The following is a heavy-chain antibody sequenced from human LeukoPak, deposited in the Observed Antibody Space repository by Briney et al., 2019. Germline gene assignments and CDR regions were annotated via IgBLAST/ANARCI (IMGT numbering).Heavy chain of an antibody. Sequence: GESLRLSCAASGFTVSSNYMSWARQPPGKGLEWVSVIYSGGSTYYADSVKGRFTISRDNSKNTVYLQMNSLRAEDTAIYYCARAGVLRYLGDWGQGTLVTVSS. V-gene: IGHV3-66*01. CDR1: GFTVSSNY. CDR2: IYSGGST. CDR3: ARAGVLRYLGD. J-gene: IGHJ4*02. D-gene: IGHD3-9*01.